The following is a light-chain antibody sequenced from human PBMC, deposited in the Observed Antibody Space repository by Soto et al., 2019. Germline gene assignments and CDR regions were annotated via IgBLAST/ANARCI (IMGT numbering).Light chain of an antibody. CDR3: QQYYSYPLT. Sequence: MTQSPATLSASPGERVTLSCRASQGISSYLAWYQQKPGKAPKLLIYAASTLQSGVPSRFSGSGSGTDFTLTISCLQSEDFATYYCQQYYSYPLTFGGGTKVDIK. CDR2: AAS. J-gene: IGKJ4*01. V-gene: IGKV1-8*01. CDR1: QGISSY.